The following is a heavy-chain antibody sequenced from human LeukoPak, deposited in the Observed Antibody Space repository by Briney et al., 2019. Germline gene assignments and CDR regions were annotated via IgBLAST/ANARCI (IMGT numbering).Heavy chain of an antibody. J-gene: IGHJ3*02. Sequence: ASVKVSCKASGYTFTGYYMHWVRQAPGQGLEWMGWINPNSGGTNYAQKFQGRVTTTRDTSISTAYMELSRLRSDDTAVYYCARDWEYCSGGSCYSKDAFDIWGQGTMVTVSS. V-gene: IGHV1-2*02. CDR2: INPNSGGT. CDR3: ARDWEYCSGGSCYSKDAFDI. CDR1: GYTFTGYY. D-gene: IGHD2-15*01.